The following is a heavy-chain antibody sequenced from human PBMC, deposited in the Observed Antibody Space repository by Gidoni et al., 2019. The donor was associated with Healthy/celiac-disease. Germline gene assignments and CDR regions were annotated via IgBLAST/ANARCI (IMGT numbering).Heavy chain of an antibody. CDR2: ISGSGGST. V-gene: IGHV3-23*01. J-gene: IGHJ4*02. Sequence: EVQLLESGGGLLQPGWSLRLSCAASGFTFRSIAMSWVRQAPGKGLEWVSAISGSGGSTYYADSVKGRFTISRDNSKNTLYLQMNSLRAEDTAVYYCAKGKGGAVQGFWVWGQGTLVTVSS. CDR1: GFTFRSIA. CDR3: AKGKGGAVQGFWV. D-gene: IGHD1-1*01.